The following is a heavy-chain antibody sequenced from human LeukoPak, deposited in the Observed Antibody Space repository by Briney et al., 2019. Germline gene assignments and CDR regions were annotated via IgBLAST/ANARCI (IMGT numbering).Heavy chain of an antibody. CDR3: ARAPYDSSGYHDY. D-gene: IGHD3-22*01. V-gene: IGHV3-48*01. CDR1: GFTFTTYS. CDR2: ISSTGRTT. J-gene: IGHJ4*02. Sequence: GGSLRLSCAASGFTFTTYSMNWVRLAPGEGLEWLSYISSTGRTTYYADSVKGRFTISRDNAKNSLYLQMNNLRAEDTAVYYCARAPYDSSGYHDYWGQGTLVTVSS.